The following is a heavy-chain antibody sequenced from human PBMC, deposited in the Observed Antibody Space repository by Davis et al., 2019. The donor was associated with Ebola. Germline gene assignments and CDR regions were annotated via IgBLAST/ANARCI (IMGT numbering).Heavy chain of an antibody. CDR3: ARGRLEYYYGMDV. J-gene: IGHJ6*04. V-gene: IGHV4-39*01. Sequence: MPGGSLRLSCTVSGGSISSSSYYWGWIRQPPGKGLEWIGSIYYSGSTYYNPSLKSRVTISVDTSKNQFSLKLSSVTAADTAVYYCARGRLEYYYGMDVWGKGTTVTVSS. CDR1: GGSISSSSYY. D-gene: IGHD1-1*01. CDR2: IYYSGST.